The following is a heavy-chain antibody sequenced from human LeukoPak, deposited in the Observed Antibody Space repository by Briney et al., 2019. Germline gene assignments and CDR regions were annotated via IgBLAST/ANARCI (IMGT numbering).Heavy chain of an antibody. Sequence: QTGGSLRLSCAASGFTFTSYGMHWVRQAPGKGLEWVAIIWYDGSYKYYADSVKGRFTISRDNAKNSLYLQMNSLKAEDTAIYYCAREVGTPQAFDIWGQGTMVTVSS. J-gene: IGHJ3*02. D-gene: IGHD1-26*01. CDR1: GFTFTSYG. CDR3: AREVGTPQAFDI. CDR2: IWYDGSYK. V-gene: IGHV3-33*01.